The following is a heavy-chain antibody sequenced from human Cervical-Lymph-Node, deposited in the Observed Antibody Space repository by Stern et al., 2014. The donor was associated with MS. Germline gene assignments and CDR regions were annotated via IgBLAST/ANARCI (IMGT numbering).Heavy chain of an antibody. V-gene: IGHV2-5*02. CDR1: GFSLDTTGVG. CDR3: AHRITSTDYYYGMDV. Sequence: QVTLRESGPTLVKPTQTLTLTCTFSGFSLDTTGVGVGWIRQPPGKALECLALIYWDDDKRYSPSLKSRLTITKDTSKNQVVLTMTNMDPVDTATYYCAHRITSTDYYYGMDVWGQGTTVTVSS. CDR2: IYWDDDK. J-gene: IGHJ6*02. D-gene: IGHD5-24*01.